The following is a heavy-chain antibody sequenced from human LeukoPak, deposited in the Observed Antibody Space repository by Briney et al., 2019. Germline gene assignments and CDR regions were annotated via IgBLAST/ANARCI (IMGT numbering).Heavy chain of an antibody. CDR3: SRDFVGAEDY. V-gene: IGHV3-74*01. Sequence: PGGSLRLSCSASGFTISSYWMHWVRQAPGKGLVWVSRINPAGSVTNHADSVRGRVTISRDTATNTLYLEMNSLRAEDTAVYYCSRDFVGAEDYWGQGTLVTVSS. CDR1: GFTISSYW. D-gene: IGHD3-16*01. J-gene: IGHJ4*02. CDR2: INPAGSVT.